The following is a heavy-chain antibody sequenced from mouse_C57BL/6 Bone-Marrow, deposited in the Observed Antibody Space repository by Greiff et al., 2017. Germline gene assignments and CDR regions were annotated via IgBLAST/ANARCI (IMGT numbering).Heavy chain of an antibody. J-gene: IGHJ4*01. CDR3: ASSYSVNAMDY. Sequence: EVKLVESGGGLVKPGGSLKLSCAASGFTFSDYGLHWVRQAPEKGLDWVAYISSGRSTIYYADTVKGRFTSSGDNAKNTLFLQITSLRSEDTAMYYCASSYSVNAMDYWGQGTSVTVSS. CDR1: GFTFSDYG. V-gene: IGHV5-17*01. CDR2: ISSGRSTI. D-gene: IGHD2-12*01.